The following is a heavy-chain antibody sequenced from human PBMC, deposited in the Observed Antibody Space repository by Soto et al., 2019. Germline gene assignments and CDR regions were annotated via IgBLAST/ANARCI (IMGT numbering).Heavy chain of an antibody. CDR1: GYTLTSYY. CDR2: INPSGGST. J-gene: IGHJ6*04. V-gene: IGHV1-46*01. Sequence: ASVKVSCKASGYTLTSYYMHWVRQAPGQGLEWMGIINPSGGSTSYAQKIQGRVTRTRDTSESTVYKELSSLRFEDTAVYFCARDLNRYSYGYYYYYGMDVWGKGTTVTVSS. D-gene: IGHD5-18*01. CDR3: ARDLNRYSYGYYYYYGMDV.